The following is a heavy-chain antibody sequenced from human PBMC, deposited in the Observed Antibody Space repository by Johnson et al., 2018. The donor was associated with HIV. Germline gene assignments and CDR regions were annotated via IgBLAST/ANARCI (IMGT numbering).Heavy chain of an antibody. Sequence: VQLVESGGGLAQPGGSLRLSCAASGITVSSNYMSWVRQAPGKGLEWVSVIFTVGDVYYADSVKGRFTISRDNSKNSLYLQMNSLRAEDTAVHYCARVLGEYAFDIWGQGTMVTVSS. D-gene: IGHD3-16*01. CDR2: IFTVGDV. V-gene: IGHV3-66*02. CDR3: ARVLGEYAFDI. J-gene: IGHJ3*02. CDR1: GITVSSNY.